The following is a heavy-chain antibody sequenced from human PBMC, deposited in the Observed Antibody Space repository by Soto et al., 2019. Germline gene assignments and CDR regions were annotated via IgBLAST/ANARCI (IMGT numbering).Heavy chain of an antibody. Sequence: QVQLVESGGGVVQTGWSLRLSCAASGFTFSTYSMNWVRQAPGKGLEWVAVISYDGTNTYIADSVKGRFTISRDNSKNTEYLQMNSLSTDDTAIYSCASDQGLAGALDGFDLWGQGTVVTVSS. D-gene: IGHD6-19*01. J-gene: IGHJ3*01. CDR1: GFTFSTYS. V-gene: IGHV3-30*04. CDR2: ISYDGTNT. CDR3: ASDQGLAGALDGFDL.